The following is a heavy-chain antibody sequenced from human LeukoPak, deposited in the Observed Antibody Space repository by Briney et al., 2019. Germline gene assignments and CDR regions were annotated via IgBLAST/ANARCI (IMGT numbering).Heavy chain of an antibody. Sequence: ASVKVSCKASGYTFTSYGISWVRQAPGQGREWMGWISAYNGNTNYAQNLQGRVTMTTDKSTTTAYMELRSLRSHDTAVYYFSRAVWAYDCSGYYPYWGQRTLVTVSS. CDR1: GYTFTSYG. V-gene: IGHV1-18*01. D-gene: IGHD3-22*01. CDR2: ISAYNGNT. CDR3: SRAVWAYDCSGYYPY. J-gene: IGHJ4*02.